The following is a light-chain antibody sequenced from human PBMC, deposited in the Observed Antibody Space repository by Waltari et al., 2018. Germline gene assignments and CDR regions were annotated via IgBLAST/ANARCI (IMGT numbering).Light chain of an antibody. V-gene: IGKV3-20*01. CDR3: QQYLSSPLT. CDR2: GAS. CDR1: QSVSSSY. Sequence: EIVLTQSPGTMYLSPGERETDSCRASQSVSSSYIAGYQQKPGQAPRLLIYGASSRDTGIPDRFSGSGYGIDFTLTISRLEPADFALYYCQQYLSSPLTFGPRAKVDIQ. J-gene: IGKJ3*01.